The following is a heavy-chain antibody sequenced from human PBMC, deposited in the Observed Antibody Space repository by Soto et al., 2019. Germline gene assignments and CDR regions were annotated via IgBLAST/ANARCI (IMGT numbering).Heavy chain of an antibody. V-gene: IGHV4-59*01. Sequence: QVQLQESGPGLVKPSETLSLTCTVSGGSISSYYWSWIRQPPGKGLEWIGYIYYSGSTNYNPSLKSRSTISVDSANNQFPLKPRSVTAADTAVYYCARTYYGSGSATFDPWGQGTLVTVSS. CDR1: GGSISSYY. CDR3: ARTYYGSGSATFDP. J-gene: IGHJ5*02. D-gene: IGHD3-10*01. CDR2: IYYSGST.